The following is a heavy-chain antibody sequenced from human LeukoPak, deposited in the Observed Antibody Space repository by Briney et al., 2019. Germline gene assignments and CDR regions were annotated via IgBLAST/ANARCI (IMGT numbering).Heavy chain of an antibody. V-gene: IGHV1-24*01. Sequence: ASVKVSCKVSGYTLTELSMHWVRQAPGKGLEWMGGFDPEDGETIYAQKFQGRVTMTTDTSTSTVYMELSSLRSEDTAVYYCARDWGLRAQTRLFDYWGQGTLVTVSS. CDR3: ARDWGLRAQTRLFDY. CDR2: FDPEDGET. D-gene: IGHD3-10*01. J-gene: IGHJ4*02. CDR1: GYTLTELS.